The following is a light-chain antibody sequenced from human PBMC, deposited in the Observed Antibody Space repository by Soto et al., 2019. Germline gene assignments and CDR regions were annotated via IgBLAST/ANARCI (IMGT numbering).Light chain of an antibody. V-gene: IGKV3-15*01. CDR1: QSVSSN. J-gene: IGKJ4*01. CDR3: QQYNNWPPLT. Sequence: EIVMTQSPATLSVSPGETATLSCTASQSVSSNLAWYQQKPGQAPRLLIYGASTRATGIPARFSGSRSGTEFPLTISSLQSEDFAVYYCQQYNNWPPLTFGGGTKVEIK. CDR2: GAS.